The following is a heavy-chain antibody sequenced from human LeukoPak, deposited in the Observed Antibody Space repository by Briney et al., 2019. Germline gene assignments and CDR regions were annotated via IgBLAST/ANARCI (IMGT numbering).Heavy chain of an antibody. CDR3: APANYYGSGSSDY. J-gene: IGHJ4*02. CDR2: FDPEDGET. Sequence: ASVNVSCKVSGYTLTELSMHWVRQAPGKGLEWMGGFDPEDGETIYAQKFQGRVTMTEDTSTDTAYMELSSLRSEDTAVYYCAPANYYGSGSSDYWGQGTLVTVSS. V-gene: IGHV1-24*01. CDR1: GYTLTELS. D-gene: IGHD3-10*01.